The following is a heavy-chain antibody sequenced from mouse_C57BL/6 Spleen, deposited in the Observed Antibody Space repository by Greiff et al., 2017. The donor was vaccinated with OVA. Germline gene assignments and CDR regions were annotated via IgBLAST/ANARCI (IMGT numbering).Heavy chain of an antibody. J-gene: IGHJ2*01. CDR3: ARAGGSFDY. CDR1: GFTFSDYY. Sequence: EVQRVESEGGLVQPGSSMKLSCTASGFTFSDYYMAWVRQVPEKGLEWVANINYDGSSTFYLDSLKSRFIISRDNAKNILYLQMSSLKSEDTATYYCARAGGSFDYWGQGTTLTVSS. V-gene: IGHV5-16*01. CDR2: INYDGSST.